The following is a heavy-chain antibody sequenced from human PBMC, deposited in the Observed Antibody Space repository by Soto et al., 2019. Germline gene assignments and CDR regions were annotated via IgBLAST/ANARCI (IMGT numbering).Heavy chain of an antibody. CDR1: GYTLTELS. Sequence: ASVKVSCKVSGYTLTELSMHWVRQAPGKGLEWMGGFDPEDGETIYAQKFQGRVTMTEDTSTDTAYMELSSLRSEDTAVYYCATGISSGWYNAFDIWGQGTMVTVSS. D-gene: IGHD6-19*01. J-gene: IGHJ3*02. CDR3: ATGISSGWYNAFDI. V-gene: IGHV1-24*01. CDR2: FDPEDGET.